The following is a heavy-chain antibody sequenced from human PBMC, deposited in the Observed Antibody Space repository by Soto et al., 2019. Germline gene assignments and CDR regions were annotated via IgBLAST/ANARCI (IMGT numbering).Heavy chain of an antibody. CDR2: ISSSGGYV. J-gene: IGHJ4*02. Sequence: QVQLEESGGGLVKPGGSLRLSCEASGFTFSDHYMAWIRHAPGKGLEWLSYISSSGGYVRYADSVKGRFTVSRDNAKKSLFVEMNSLRVEDTAVYYCARAPESGYSYGLDHWGQGTLVTVAS. CDR1: GFTFSDHY. CDR3: ARAPESGYSYGLDH. V-gene: IGHV3-11*06. D-gene: IGHD5-18*01.